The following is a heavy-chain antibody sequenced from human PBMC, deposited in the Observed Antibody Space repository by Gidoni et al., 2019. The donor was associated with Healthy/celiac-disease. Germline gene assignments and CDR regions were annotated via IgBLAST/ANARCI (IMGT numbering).Heavy chain of an antibody. Sequence: QPQLQASRPGLVTPEETRSRTCTVAGGTISSSSDYWGWLRQPPGKGLEWIGSIYYSGSTSYTPSLQCRVTISVDTSKNQFSLKLSSVTAADTAVYYCAREVSSVTRFFDIWGQGTMVTVSS. CDR1: GGTISSSSDY. CDR2: IYYSGST. CDR3: AREVSSVTRFFDI. D-gene: IGHD4-17*01. J-gene: IGHJ3*02. V-gene: IGHV4-39*07.